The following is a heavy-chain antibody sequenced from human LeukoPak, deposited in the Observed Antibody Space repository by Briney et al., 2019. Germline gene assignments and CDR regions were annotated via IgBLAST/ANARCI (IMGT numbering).Heavy chain of an antibody. J-gene: IGHJ4*02. CDR1: GFTFDDYA. CDR3: AKASGGGYAPLDY. D-gene: IGHD5-12*01. V-gene: IGHV3-9*01. CDR2: ISWNSGSI. Sequence: GRSLRLSCAASGFTFDDYAMHWVRQAPGKGLEWVSGISWNSGSIGYADSVKGRFTISRDNAKNSLYLQMNSLRAEDTALFYCAKASGGGYAPLDYWGQGTLVTVSS.